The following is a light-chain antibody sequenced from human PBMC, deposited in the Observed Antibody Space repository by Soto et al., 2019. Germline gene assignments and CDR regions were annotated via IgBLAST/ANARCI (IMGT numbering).Light chain of an antibody. J-gene: IGKJ3*01. CDR1: QSVGSH. V-gene: IGKV3-15*01. CDR2: GAY. CDR3: QQSDNWPPFT. Sequence: EIVMTQSPATLSVSPGDRATLSGRSSQSVGSHVAWYQQRPDQPPRLLIYGAYYRATGIPARFSGSASGTDFTLTISSLESEDFAVYYCQQSDNWPPFTFGPGTQVEIK.